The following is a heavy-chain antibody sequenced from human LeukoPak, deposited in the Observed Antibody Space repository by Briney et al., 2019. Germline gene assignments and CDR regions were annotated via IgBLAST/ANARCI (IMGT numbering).Heavy chain of an antibody. J-gene: IGHJ4*02. CDR2: IYYSGST. CDR1: GGSISSSSYY. V-gene: IGHV4-39*01. Sequence: SETLSLTCTVSGGSISSSSYYWGWIRQPPGKGLEWIGSIYYSGSTYYNPSLKSRVTISVDTSKNQFSLKLSSVTAADTAVYYCARRGVFWGSGSPGPVSYWGQGTLVTVSS. CDR3: ARRGVFWGSGSPGPVSY. D-gene: IGHD3-10*01.